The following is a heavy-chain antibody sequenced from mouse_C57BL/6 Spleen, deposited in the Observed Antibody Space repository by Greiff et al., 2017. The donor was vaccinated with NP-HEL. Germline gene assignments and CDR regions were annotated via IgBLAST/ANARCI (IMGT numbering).Heavy chain of an antibody. CDR1: GYTFTDYY. CDR3: ALIYYGNYDYAMDY. J-gene: IGHJ4*01. V-gene: IGHV1-76*01. CDR2: IYPGSGNT. Sequence: QVQLQQSGAELVRPGASVKLSCKASGYTFTDYYINWVKQRPGQGLEWIARIYPGSGNTYYNEKFKGKATLTAEKSSSTAYMQLSSLTSEDSAVYFCALIYYGNYDYAMDYWGQGTSVTVSS. D-gene: IGHD2-1*01.